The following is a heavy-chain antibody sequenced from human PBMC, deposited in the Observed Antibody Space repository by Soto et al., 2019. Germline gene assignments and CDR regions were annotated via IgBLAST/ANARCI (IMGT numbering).Heavy chain of an antibody. CDR3: ARQQLVREYNWFDP. CDR1: GYSFTSYW. D-gene: IGHD6-13*01. V-gene: IGHV5-51*01. J-gene: IGHJ5*02. Sequence: GESLKISCKGSGYSFTSYWIGWVRQMHGKGPEWMGIIYPGDSDTRYSPSFQGQVTISADKSISTAYLQWSSLKASDTAMYYCARQQLVREYNWFDPWGKGTLVTVYS. CDR2: IYPGDSDT.